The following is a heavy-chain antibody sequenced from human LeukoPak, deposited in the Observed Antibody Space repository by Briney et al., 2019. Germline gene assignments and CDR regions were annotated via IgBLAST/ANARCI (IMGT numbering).Heavy chain of an antibody. CDR2: IYTSGST. V-gene: IGHV4-4*09. J-gene: IGHJ6*03. CDR1: GGSISSYY. Sequence: SETLSLTCTVSGGSISSYYWSWIRQPPGEGLEWIGYIYTSGSTNYNPSLKSRVTISVDTSKNQFSLKLSSVTAADTAVYYCARLRRFTYYYYYYMDVWGKGTTVTVSS. D-gene: IGHD5-12*01. CDR3: ARLRRFTYYYYYYMDV.